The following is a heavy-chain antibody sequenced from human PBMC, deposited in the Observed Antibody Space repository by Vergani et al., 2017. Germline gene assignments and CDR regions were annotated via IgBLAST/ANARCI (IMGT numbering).Heavy chain of an antibody. J-gene: IGHJ4*02. CDR1: GSTFSPYA. Sequence: EVQLLESGGGLVQPGGPLRLSCPAFGSTFSPYALSWVRPAPGKGLEWFSAIRGSGGSTYYADSVKGRFTSSRDNSKNTLYLQMNSLRAEDTAVYYCAKDKRSGDTAMVYYWGQGTLVTVSS. CDR3: AKDKRSGDTAMVYY. V-gene: IGHV3-23*01. CDR2: IRGSGGST. D-gene: IGHD5-18*01.